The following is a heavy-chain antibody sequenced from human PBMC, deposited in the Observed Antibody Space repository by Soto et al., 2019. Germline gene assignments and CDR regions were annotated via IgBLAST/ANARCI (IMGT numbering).Heavy chain of an antibody. CDR3: ARDRRQCGSGTSETTVVFDY. D-gene: IGHD3-10*01. J-gene: IGHJ4*02. CDR1: GFTFSDYY. CDR2: ITSSGSTI. Sequence: QVQLVESGGALVKPGGSLRLSCAASGFTFSDYYMTWIRQAPGKGLQWLSYITSSGSTIHYADSVKGRFTISRDNAKNSLYLQMNSLRAEDTAVYYCARDRRQCGSGTSETTVVFDYWGQGTLVTVFS. V-gene: IGHV3-11*01.